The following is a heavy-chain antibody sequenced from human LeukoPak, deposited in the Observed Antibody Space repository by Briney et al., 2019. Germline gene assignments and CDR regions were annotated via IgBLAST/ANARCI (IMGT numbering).Heavy chain of an antibody. J-gene: IGHJ5*02. CDR1: GFTFSSYA. Sequence: GGSLRLSCAASGFTFSSYAMHWDRQPPAKGLEWVVVISYDGSNKYYADSVKGRFTISRDNSKNTLYLQMNSLRAEDTAVYYCAREGVVGALTNWFDPWGQGTMVTVSS. CDR3: AREGVVGALTNWFDP. D-gene: IGHD1-26*01. CDR2: ISYDGSNK. V-gene: IGHV3-30-3*01.